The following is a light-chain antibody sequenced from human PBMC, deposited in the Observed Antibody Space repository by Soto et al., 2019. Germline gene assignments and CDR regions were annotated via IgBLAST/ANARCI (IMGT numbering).Light chain of an antibody. J-gene: IGLJ1*01. CDR2: DVS. CDR1: SSNVGGYNY. V-gene: IGLV2-14*01. CDR3: NSYTTSNTRQIA. Sequence: SVLTQPASVSGSPGQSITISCTGTSSNVGGYNYVSWYQQHPGKAPKFMIYDVSNRPSGVSTRFSGSKSGNTASLTISGLQAEDEADYYCNSYTTSNTRQIAFGTGTKVTVL.